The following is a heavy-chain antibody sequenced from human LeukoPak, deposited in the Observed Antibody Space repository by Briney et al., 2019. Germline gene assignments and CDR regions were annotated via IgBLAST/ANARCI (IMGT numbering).Heavy chain of an antibody. D-gene: IGHD2-2*01. CDR3: ARYRAAMPQRGPFDY. CDR1: GGSISSSNW. Sequence: NPSETLSLTCAVSGGSISSSNWWSWVRQPPGKGLEWIGEIYHSGSTNYNPSLKSRVTISVDKSKNQFSLKLSSVTAADTAVYYRARYRAAMPQRGPFDYWGQGTLVTVSS. J-gene: IGHJ4*02. CDR2: IYHSGST. V-gene: IGHV4-4*02.